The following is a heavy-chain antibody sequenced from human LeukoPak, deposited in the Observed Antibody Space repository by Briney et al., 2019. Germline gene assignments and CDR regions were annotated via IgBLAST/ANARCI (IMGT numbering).Heavy chain of an antibody. J-gene: IGHJ6*02. V-gene: IGHV3-66*01. CDR2: IYSGGST. CDR3: AREGDYYYYGMDV. CDR1: GFTFSSYE. Sequence: GGSLRLSCAASGFTFSSYEMNWVRQAPGKGLEWVSVIYSGGSTYYADSVKGRFTISRDNSKNTLYLQMNSLRAEDTAVYYCAREGDYYYYGMDVWGQGTTVTVSS.